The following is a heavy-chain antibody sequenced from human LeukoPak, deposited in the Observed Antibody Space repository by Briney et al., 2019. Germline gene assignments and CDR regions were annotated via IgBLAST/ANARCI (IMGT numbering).Heavy chain of an antibody. CDR3: ARRFIVVVPAASGWYFDL. Sequence: SETLSLTCAVYGGSFSGYYWSWIRQPPGKGLEWIGEINHSGSTNYNPSLKSRVTISVDTSKNQFSLKLSSVTAADTAVYYCARRFIVVVPAASGWYFDLWGRGTLVTVSS. J-gene: IGHJ2*01. CDR2: INHSGST. CDR1: GGSFSGYY. D-gene: IGHD2-2*01. V-gene: IGHV4-34*01.